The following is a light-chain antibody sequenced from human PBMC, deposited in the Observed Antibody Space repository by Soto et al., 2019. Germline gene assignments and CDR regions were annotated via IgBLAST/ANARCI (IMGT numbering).Light chain of an antibody. CDR1: QSVSNNY. CDR3: QQYISSPLT. V-gene: IGKV3-20*01. J-gene: IGKJ1*01. Sequence: EIVLTQSPGTLSLSPGERATLSCRASQSVSNNYLAWYQQKPGQAPRLVIYGASNRATGIPDRFSASGSGTDFTLTISRLEPEDFEVYYCQQYISSPLTVGQGTKVDIK. CDR2: GAS.